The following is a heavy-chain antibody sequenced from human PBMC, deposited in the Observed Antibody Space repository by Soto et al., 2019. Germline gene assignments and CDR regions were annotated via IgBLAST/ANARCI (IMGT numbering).Heavy chain of an antibody. V-gene: IGHV3-15*07. CDR1: GFDFSNAW. CDR3: TIYSYSPTVEVLFDY. J-gene: IGHJ4*01. CDR2: IKSKALGGTT. Sequence: PGGSLRLSCAGSGFDFSNAWINWVRQAPGKGLEWVGRIKSKALGGTTDFAAPVRGRFAITRDDSRNMAYMQMNSLNTEDTAVYYCTIYSYSPTVEVLFDYWGHGTLVTVSS. D-gene: IGHD4-17*01.